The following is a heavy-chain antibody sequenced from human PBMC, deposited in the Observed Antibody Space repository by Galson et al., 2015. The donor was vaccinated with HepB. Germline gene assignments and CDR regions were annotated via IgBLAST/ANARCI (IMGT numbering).Heavy chain of an antibody. D-gene: IGHD2-15*01. V-gene: IGHV1-46*04. CDR1: GYTFTSYY. J-gene: IGHJ6*02. Sequence: SVQVSCKASGYTFTSYYMHWVRRAPGQGLEWMGIINPSGGRTSHAQKLQGRVTMTRDTSTSTVYMELNSLRSEDTAVYSCARGAYCGGGNCYYYGMDVWGQGTTVTVSS. CDR3: ARGAYCGGGNCYYYGMDV. CDR2: INPSGGRT.